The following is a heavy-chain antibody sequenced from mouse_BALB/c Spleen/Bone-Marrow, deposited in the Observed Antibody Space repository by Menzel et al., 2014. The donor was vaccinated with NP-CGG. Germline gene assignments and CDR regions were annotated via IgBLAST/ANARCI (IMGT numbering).Heavy chain of an antibody. D-gene: IGHD1-1*01. J-gene: IGHJ4*01. CDR3: TRGSSYVGYAMDY. CDR1: GYTFTSNW. CDR2: IYPSDSYT. Sequence: QVQLQQSGAELVRPGASVKLSCKASGYTFTSNWINRVKQRPGQGLEWIGNIYPSDSYTNYNQKFKDKATLTVDKSSSTAYMQLSSPTSEDSAVYYCTRGSSYVGYAMDYWGQGTSVTVSS. V-gene: IGHV1-69*02.